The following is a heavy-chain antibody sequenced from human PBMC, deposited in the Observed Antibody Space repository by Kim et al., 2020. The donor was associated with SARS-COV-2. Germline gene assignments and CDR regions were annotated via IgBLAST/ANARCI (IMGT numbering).Heavy chain of an antibody. D-gene: IGHD2-21*01. J-gene: IGHJ4*02. CDR2: ISAYNGDT. CDR1: GYTFTSYG. CDR3: VRVSKSTDVYSLLDSLDY. V-gene: IGHV1-18*01. Sequence: ASVKVSCKASGYTFTSYGISWVRQAPGQGLEWMGWISAYNGDTNYAQRFQGRVSMTTDTSTSTAYLELWSLRSDDTAVYYCVRVSKSTDVYSLLDSLDYWGPGTPVTVSS.